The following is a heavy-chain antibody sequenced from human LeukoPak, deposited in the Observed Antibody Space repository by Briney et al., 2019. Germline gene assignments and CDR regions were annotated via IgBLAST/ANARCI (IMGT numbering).Heavy chain of an antibody. J-gene: IGHJ3*02. CDR2: IYYSGST. CDR3: ARAPNGFGAFDI. CDR1: GGSMRSYY. V-gene: IGHV4-59*01. Sequence: PSETLSLTCTVSGGSMRSYYWVWIRQPPGKGLEWIGYIYYSGSTDYNPSLKGRVTISVDTSKNQFSLKMSSVTAADTAVYYCARAPNGFGAFDIWGPGTMVTVSS. D-gene: IGHD2-8*01.